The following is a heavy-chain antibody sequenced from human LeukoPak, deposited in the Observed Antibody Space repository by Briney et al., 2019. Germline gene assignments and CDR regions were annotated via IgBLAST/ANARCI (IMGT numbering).Heavy chain of an antibody. CDR3: ARDRDYDYIWGTYRVFDY. Sequence: SQTLSLTCTVSGASISSGGYYRSWIRQHPGKGLEWIGYIYYSGSTYYNPSLKSRVTISVDTSKNQFSLKLSSVTAADTAVYYCARDRDYDYIWGTYRVFDYWGQGTLVTVSS. CDR1: GASISSGGYY. CDR2: IYYSGST. V-gene: IGHV4-31*03. J-gene: IGHJ4*02. D-gene: IGHD3-16*02.